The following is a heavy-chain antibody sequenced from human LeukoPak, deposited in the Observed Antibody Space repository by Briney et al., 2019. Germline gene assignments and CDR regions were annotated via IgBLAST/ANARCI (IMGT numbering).Heavy chain of an antibody. V-gene: IGHV3-66*01. J-gene: IGHJ4*02. CDR3: ARETH. CDR1: GFTVSSNY. CDR2: IYSGGST. Sequence: PGGSLRLSCAASGFTVSSNYMSWVRQAPGKGLEWVSVIYSGGSTQYADSVKGRFTTTRDNSENTLYLQMNSLRDEDTAVYYCARETHWGQGTLVTVSS.